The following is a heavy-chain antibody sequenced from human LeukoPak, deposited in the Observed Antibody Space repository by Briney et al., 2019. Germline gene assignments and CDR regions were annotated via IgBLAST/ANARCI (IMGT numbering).Heavy chain of an antibody. CDR3: ARKGGPFDY. CDR2: IYYSGST. V-gene: IGHV4-61*01. J-gene: IGHJ4*02. CDR1: GYSISSGYY. Sequence: PSETLSLTCTVSGYSISSGYYWGWIRQPPGKGLEWIGYIYYSGSTNYNPSLKSRVTISVDTSKNQFSLKLSSVTAADTAVYYCARKGGPFDYWGQGTLVTVSS. D-gene: IGHD2-15*01.